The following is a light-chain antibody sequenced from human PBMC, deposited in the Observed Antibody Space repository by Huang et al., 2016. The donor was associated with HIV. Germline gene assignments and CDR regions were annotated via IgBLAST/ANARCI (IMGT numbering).Light chain of an antibody. V-gene: IGKV1-17*03. CDR1: QAISNY. Sequence: DIQMTQSPSAMSASVGVKVTITCRASQAISNYLVWFQQKPGRAPKRLIYAASSLQSGVPSRFSGSGYGTKFTLTISSLQPEDFATYYCLQHHAYPRTFGPGTKVEVK. J-gene: IGKJ1*01. CDR2: AAS. CDR3: LQHHAYPRT.